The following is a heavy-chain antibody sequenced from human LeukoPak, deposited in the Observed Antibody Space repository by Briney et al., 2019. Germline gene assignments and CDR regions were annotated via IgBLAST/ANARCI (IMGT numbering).Heavy chain of an antibody. CDR3: ARDRPNYGDYDLGWFDP. J-gene: IGHJ5*02. D-gene: IGHD4-17*01. CDR1: GYTFTSYY. CDR2: ISPSGGST. Sequence: ASVTVSCKASGYTFTSYYMHWVRQAPGQGLEWMGIISPSGGSTSYAQKFQGRVTMTRDTSTSTVYMELSSLRSEDTAVYYCARDRPNYGDYDLGWFDPWGQGTLVTVSS. V-gene: IGHV1-46*01.